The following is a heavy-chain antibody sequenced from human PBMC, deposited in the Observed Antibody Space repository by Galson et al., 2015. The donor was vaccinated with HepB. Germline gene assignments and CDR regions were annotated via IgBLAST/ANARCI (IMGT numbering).Heavy chain of an antibody. CDR1: GDSVSSSSAA. CDR2: TSYRSKWFN. J-gene: IGHJ6*02. Sequence: CAISGDSVSSSSAAWNWIRQSPSRGLEWLGRTSYRSKWFNDYAESVKSRISINPDTSKNQFSLQLNSVTPEDTAVYYCARDDSSSAWALYFYYYGMDVWGQGTRVTVSS. D-gene: IGHD6-19*01. CDR3: ARDDSSSAWALYFYYYGMDV. V-gene: IGHV6-1*01.